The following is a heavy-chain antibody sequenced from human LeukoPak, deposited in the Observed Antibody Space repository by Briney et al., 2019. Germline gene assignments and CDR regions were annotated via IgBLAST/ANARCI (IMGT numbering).Heavy chain of an antibody. D-gene: IGHD3-10*01. CDR3: ARPAGPLYGSGSYDY. V-gene: IGHV1-69*10. CDR1: GGTFSSYA. J-gene: IGHJ4*02. CDR2: IIPIFGIA. Sequence: ASVKVSCKASGGTFSSYAISWVRQAPGQGLEWMGGIIPIFGIASYAQKFQGRVTITADKSTSTAYMELSSLRSEDTAVYYCARPAGPLYGSGSYDYWGQGTLVTVSS.